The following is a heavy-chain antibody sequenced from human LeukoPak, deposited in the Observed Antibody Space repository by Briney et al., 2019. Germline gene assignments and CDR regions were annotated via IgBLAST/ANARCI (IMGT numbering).Heavy chain of an antibody. CDR2: ISAYNGNT. CDR3: ATLGYGDYYNTAFDY. Sequence: ASVKVSCKASGYTFTSYGISWVRQAPGQGLEWMGWISAYNGNTNYAQKLQGRVTMTTDTSTSTAYMELRSLRSDDTAVYYCATLGYGDYYNTAFDYWGQGTLVTVSS. D-gene: IGHD4-17*01. J-gene: IGHJ4*02. CDR1: GYTFTSYG. V-gene: IGHV1-18*01.